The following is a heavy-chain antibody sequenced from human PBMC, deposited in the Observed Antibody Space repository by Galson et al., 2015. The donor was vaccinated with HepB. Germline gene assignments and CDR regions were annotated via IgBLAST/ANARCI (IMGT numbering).Heavy chain of an antibody. CDR2: ISASAETT. D-gene: IGHD2-2*01. J-gene: IGHJ4*02. CDR1: GFTFKNYA. V-gene: IGHV3-23*01. Sequence: SLRLSCAASGFTFKNYALNWVRQAPGKVLEWVSTISASAETTHYADSVRGRFVISRDNLKNTLYLQMNGLRSDDTAVYYCAKDQLSSHPPYHYWGPGTLVTVPS. CDR3: AKDQLSSHPPYHY.